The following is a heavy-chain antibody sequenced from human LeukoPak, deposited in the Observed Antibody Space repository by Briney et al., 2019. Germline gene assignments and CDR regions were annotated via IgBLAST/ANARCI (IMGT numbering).Heavy chain of an antibody. V-gene: IGHV3-11*01. D-gene: IGHD2-8*01. CDR1: GLTFSDYY. CDR3: ARGGYCSNVVCYTSRSLDY. Sequence: PGGSLRLSCVASGLTFSDYYMNWIRQAPGKGLEWVSYISGSGSTKYYADSVKGRFTISRDNAKNSLYLQVNSLRAEDTAVYYCARGGYCSNVVCYTSRSLDYWGQGTLVTVSS. CDR2: ISGSGSTK. J-gene: IGHJ4*02.